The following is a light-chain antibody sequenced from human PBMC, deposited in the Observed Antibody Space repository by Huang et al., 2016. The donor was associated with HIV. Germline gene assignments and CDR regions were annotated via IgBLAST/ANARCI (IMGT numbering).Light chain of an antibody. V-gene: IGKV1-12*01. CDR1: QDISSY. J-gene: IGKJ5*01. Sequence: DIQMTQSPSSVSASVGERVTITCRASQDISSYVAWYQQQPRNAPKLLIYATSTLQSGVPSRFSGSSSGTEFTLTISSLQPEDFATYYCQQTDRFSITFGQGTRLEIK. CDR3: QQTDRFSIT. CDR2: ATS.